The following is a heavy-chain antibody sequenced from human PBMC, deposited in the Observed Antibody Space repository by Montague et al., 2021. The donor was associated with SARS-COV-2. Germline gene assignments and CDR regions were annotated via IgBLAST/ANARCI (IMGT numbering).Heavy chain of an antibody. CDR3: ARDPLDYGLWSSGSYYNAYYYYYGMDV. Sequence: SLRLSCAASGFTFSSYSMNWVRQAPGKGLEWVSSISSSSSYIYYADSVKGRFTISRDNAKNSLYLQMSSLRAEDTAVYYCARDPLDYGLWSSGSYYNAYYYYYGMDVWGQGTTATVSS. CDR2: ISSSSSYI. V-gene: IGHV3-21*01. D-gene: IGHD3-10*01. CDR1: GFTFSSYS. J-gene: IGHJ6*02.